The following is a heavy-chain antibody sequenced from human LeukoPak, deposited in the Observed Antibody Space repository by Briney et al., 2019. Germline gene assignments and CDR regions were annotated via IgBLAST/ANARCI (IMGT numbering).Heavy chain of an antibody. CDR2: IYSGGST. CDR1: GFSFSTYY. J-gene: IGHJ4*02. CDR3: ARGDRRDGYRFDY. D-gene: IGHD5-24*01. Sequence: PGGSLRLSCAASGFSFSTYYVNWVRQAPGRGLEWVSIIYSGGSTYYAESVRGRFTISRDNSKNTLYLQMNSLRAEDTALYYCARGDRRDGYRFDYWGQGTLVTVSS. V-gene: IGHV3-53*01.